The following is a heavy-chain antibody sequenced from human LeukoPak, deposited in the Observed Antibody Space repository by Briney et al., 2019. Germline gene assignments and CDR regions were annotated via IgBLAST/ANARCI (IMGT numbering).Heavy chain of an antibody. D-gene: IGHD5-24*01. Sequence: PSETLSLTCTVSGGSISSGSYYWSWIRQPAGKGLEWIGRIYTSGSNNYNPSLKSRVTISVDTSKNQFSLKLSSVTAADTAVYYCAREGGWRANYMDVWGKGTTVTVSS. J-gene: IGHJ6*03. V-gene: IGHV4-61*02. CDR3: AREGGWRANYMDV. CDR2: IYTSGSN. CDR1: GGSISSGSYY.